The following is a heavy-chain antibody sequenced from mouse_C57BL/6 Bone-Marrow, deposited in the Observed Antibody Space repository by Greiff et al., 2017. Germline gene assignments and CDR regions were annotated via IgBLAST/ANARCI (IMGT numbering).Heavy chain of an antibody. CDR3: ARRGCDY. Sequence: EVQVVESGGGLVQPGGSLKLSCAASGFTFSDYYMYWVRQTPEKRLEWVAYISNGGGSTYYPDTVKGRVTISRDNTKNTLYLQISRLKSEDTAMYYCARRGCDYWGQGTTLTVSS. J-gene: IGHJ2*01. CDR2: ISNGGGST. CDR1: GFTFSDYY. V-gene: IGHV5-12*01.